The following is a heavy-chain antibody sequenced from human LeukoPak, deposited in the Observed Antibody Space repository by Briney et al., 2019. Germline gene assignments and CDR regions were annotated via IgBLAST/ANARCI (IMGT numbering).Heavy chain of an antibody. CDR1: GFTFSSYA. Sequence: AGGSLRLSCAASGFTFSSYAMSWVRQAPGKGLEWVSAISGSGGSTYYADSVKGRFTISRDNSKNTLYLQMNSLRAEDTAVYYCAKDLRGLSTLYYYYVDVWGKGTTVTVSS. D-gene: IGHD3-16*02. J-gene: IGHJ6*03. V-gene: IGHV3-23*01. CDR3: AKDLRGLSTLYYYYVDV. CDR2: ISGSGGST.